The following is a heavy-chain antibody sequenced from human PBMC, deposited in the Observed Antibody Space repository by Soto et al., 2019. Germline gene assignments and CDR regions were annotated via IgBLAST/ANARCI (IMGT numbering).Heavy chain of an antibody. CDR3: ARHVVGSSVYFDY. D-gene: IGHD6-13*01. J-gene: IGHJ4*02. Sequence: PSETLSLTCTVSGGSISSYYWSWIRQPPGKGLEWIGYIYYSGSTNYNPSLKSRVTISVDTSKNQFSLKLSSVTAADTAVYYCARHVVGSSVYFDYWGQGTLVTVSS. CDR1: GGSISSYY. CDR2: IYYSGST. V-gene: IGHV4-59*08.